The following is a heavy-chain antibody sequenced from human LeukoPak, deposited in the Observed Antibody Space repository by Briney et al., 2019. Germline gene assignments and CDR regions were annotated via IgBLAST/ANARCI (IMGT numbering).Heavy chain of an antibody. V-gene: IGHV4-4*02. Sequence: PSGTLSLTCAVSGGSISSSNWWRWVRQPPGKGLEWIGEIYHSGSTNYNPSLKSRVTISVDTSKNQFSLKLSSVTAADTAVYYCARSLRMWAFDYWGQGTLVTVSS. J-gene: IGHJ4*02. D-gene: IGHD1-26*01. CDR2: IYHSGST. CDR1: GGSISSSNW. CDR3: ARSLRMWAFDY.